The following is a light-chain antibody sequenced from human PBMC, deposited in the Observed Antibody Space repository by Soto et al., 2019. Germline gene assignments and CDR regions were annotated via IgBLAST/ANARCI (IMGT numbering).Light chain of an antibody. CDR3: AAWDDSLSGRV. CDR1: SSNIGSNY. CDR2: RNN. Sequence: QSVLTQPPSASGTPGQRVTISCSGSSSNIGSNYVYWYQQLPGTAPKLLIYRNNQRPSGVPVRFSGSKSGTSASLAISGLRSEDEADYYCAAWDDSLSGRVFGTGTKLTVL. V-gene: IGLV1-47*01. J-gene: IGLJ1*01.